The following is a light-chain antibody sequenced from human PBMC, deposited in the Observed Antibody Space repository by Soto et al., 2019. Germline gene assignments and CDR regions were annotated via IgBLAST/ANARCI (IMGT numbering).Light chain of an antibody. J-gene: IGKJ1*01. V-gene: IGKV1-39*01. CDR1: QSISSY. CDR2: AAS. Sequence: DIQMTQSPSSLSASVGDRATITCRASQSISSYLNWYQQKPGKAPKLLIYAASSLQSGVPSRFSGSGSGTDFTLTISRLQPDDVATYYCLQYSSHSWTFGQGTKVDIK. CDR3: LQYSSHSWT.